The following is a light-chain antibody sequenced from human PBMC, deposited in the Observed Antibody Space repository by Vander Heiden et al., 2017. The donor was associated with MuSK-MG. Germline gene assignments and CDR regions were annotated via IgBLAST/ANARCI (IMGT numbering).Light chain of an antibody. CDR3: RQALQTPWT. Sequence: DIVMTQSPLSLPVTPGAPASISCTSSQSLLHSTGYHYLEWYLQKPGQSPQLLIYLGSNRASGVPDRISGSGSGTDFTLKISRVEAEDVGVYYCRQALQTPWTFGQGTKVEIK. J-gene: IGKJ1*01. V-gene: IGKV2-28*01. CDR2: LGS. CDR1: QSLLHSTGYHY.